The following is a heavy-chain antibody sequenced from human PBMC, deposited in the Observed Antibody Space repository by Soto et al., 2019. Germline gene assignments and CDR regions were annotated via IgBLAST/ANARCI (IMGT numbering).Heavy chain of an antibody. Sequence: SQTLSLTCAISGDSVSSNSAAWNWIRQSPSRGLEWLGRTYYRSKWYNDYAVSVKSRITINPDTSKNQFSLQLNSVTPEDTAVYYCARLDRVTVVPGEGPSYYYGMDVWGQGTTVTVSS. D-gene: IGHD3-10*01. CDR1: GDSVSSNSAA. J-gene: IGHJ6*02. V-gene: IGHV6-1*01. CDR3: ARLDRVTVVPGEGPSYYYGMDV. CDR2: TYYRSKWYN.